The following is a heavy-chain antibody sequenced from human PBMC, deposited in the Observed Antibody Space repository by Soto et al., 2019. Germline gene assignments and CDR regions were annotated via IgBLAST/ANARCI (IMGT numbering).Heavy chain of an antibody. CDR1: GFTFSSYA. D-gene: IGHD3-3*01. Sequence: VQLLESGGGLVQPGGSLRLSCAASGFTFSSYAMSWVRQAPGKGLEWVSAISGSGGSTYYADSVKGRFTISRDNSKNTLYLQMNSLRAEDTAVYYCAKSRYYDFWSGYYISGYFDYWGQGTLVTVSS. CDR2: ISGSGGST. J-gene: IGHJ4*02. CDR3: AKSRYYDFWSGYYISGYFDY. V-gene: IGHV3-23*01.